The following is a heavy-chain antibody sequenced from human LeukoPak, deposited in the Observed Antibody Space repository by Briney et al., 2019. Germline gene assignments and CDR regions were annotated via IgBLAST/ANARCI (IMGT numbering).Heavy chain of an antibody. CDR1: GGSFSGYY. V-gene: IGHV4-34*01. Sequence: SETLSLTCAVYGGSFSGYYWSWIRQPPGKGLEWIGEINHSGSTNYNPSLKSRVTISVDTSKNQFSLKLSSVTAADTAVYYCARGLGTYYSFLSGWFDPWGQGTLVTVSS. J-gene: IGHJ5*02. CDR3: ARGLGTYYSFLSGWFDP. D-gene: IGHD1-26*01. CDR2: INHSGST.